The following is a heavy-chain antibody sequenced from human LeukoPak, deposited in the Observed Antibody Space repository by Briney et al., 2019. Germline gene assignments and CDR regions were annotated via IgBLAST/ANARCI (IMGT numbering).Heavy chain of an antibody. CDR2: IYHSGNT. CDR3: ARDRASGRAFDI. D-gene: IGHD1-14*01. CDR1: GYSISSGYY. V-gene: IGHV4-38-2*02. Sequence: PSETLSLTCAVSGYSISSGYYWGWIRQPPGKGLEWIGSIYHSGNTYYNPSLKSRVTTSVDTSKNEFSLKVSSVTAADTAVYYCARDRASGRAFDIWGQGTMVTVSS. J-gene: IGHJ3*02.